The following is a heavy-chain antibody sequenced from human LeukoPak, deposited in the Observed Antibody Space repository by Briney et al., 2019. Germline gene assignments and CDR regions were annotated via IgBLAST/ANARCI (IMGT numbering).Heavy chain of an antibody. D-gene: IGHD4-11*01. CDR2: IYYSGST. J-gene: IGHJ6*02. V-gene: IGHV4-31*03. CDR1: GGSISSGGYY. CDR3: ARFFPPSNYAHYYYGMDV. Sequence: SETLSLTCTVSGGSISSGGYYWSWIRQHPGKGLEWIGYIYYSGSTYYNPSLKSRVTISVDTSKNQFSLKLSSVTAADTAVYYCARFFPPSNYAHYYYGMDVWGQGTTVTVSS.